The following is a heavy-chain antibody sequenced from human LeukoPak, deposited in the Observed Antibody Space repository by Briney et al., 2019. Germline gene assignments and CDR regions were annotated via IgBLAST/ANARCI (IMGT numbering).Heavy chain of an antibody. Sequence: SETLSLTCTVSGYSISSGYYWGWIRQPPGKGLEWIGSIYHSGSTYYNPSLKSRVTISVDTSKNQFSLKLSSVTAADTAVYYCARAPESGLGSSRPFDYWGQGTLVTVSS. CDR3: ARAPESGLGSSRPFDY. D-gene: IGHD6-6*01. V-gene: IGHV4-38-2*02. J-gene: IGHJ4*02. CDR2: IYHSGST. CDR1: GYSISSGYY.